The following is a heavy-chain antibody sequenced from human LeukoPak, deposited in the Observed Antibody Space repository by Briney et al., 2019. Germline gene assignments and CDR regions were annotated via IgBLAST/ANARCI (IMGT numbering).Heavy chain of an antibody. CDR3: ARGPPRGKYYYMDV. CDR1: GFTFSSFD. J-gene: IGHJ6*03. Sequence: GSLRLSCAASGFTFSSFDMHWVRQPTGQGLEWVSTIGTASDTYYPGSVEGRFTLSRDNAKNSLYLQMNSLTAGDTAVYYCARGPPRGKYYYMDVWGKGTTVTVSS. D-gene: IGHD1-1*01. V-gene: IGHV3-13*01. CDR2: IGTASDT.